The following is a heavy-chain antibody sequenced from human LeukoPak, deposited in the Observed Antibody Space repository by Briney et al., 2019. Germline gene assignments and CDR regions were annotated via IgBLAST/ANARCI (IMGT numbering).Heavy chain of an antibody. CDR1: GFTFRSYG. CDR2: IRYDGSNK. Sequence: PGGSLRLSCAASGFTFRSYGMHWVRQAPGKGLEWVTFIRYDGSNKYYADSVKGRFTTSRDNSKNTMYLQMNSLRSEDTAVYYCAKGLEVGRNADPHYFDYWGQGTLVTVSS. CDR3: AKGLEVGRNADPHYFDY. J-gene: IGHJ4*02. D-gene: IGHD1-26*01. V-gene: IGHV3-30*02.